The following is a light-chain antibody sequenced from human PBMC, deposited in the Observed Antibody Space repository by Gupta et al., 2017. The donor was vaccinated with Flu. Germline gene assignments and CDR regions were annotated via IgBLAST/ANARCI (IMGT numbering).Light chain of an antibody. Sequence: QLTQSPSSLSASVGDRVTMSCRASQDISNYLNWYQQKLGKAPKLLISEASKLQVGVPSRFSGSGSGTHFTLTISSLQPEDFGTYYCQQVVTFGQGTRLDIK. CDR1: QDISNY. CDR2: EAS. CDR3: QQVVT. V-gene: IGKV1-33*01. J-gene: IGKJ5*01.